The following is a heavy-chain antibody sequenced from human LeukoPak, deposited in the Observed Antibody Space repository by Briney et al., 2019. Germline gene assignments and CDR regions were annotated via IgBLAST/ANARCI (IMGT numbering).Heavy chain of an antibody. D-gene: IGHD3-10*01. V-gene: IGHV3-53*01. CDR3: ASLWAGNY. CDR1: GFTVSSNY. CDR2: IYSGGNT. Sequence: GGSLGFSCAASGFTVSSNYMSWVRQAPGKGLEWVSIIYSGGNTYYADYLKGRFTIYRDNSRNTVYLQMNSLRAEDTAVYYCASLWAGNYWGQGTLVTVSS. J-gene: IGHJ4*02.